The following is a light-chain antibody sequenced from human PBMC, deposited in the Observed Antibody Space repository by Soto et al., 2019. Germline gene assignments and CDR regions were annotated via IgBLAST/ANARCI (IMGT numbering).Light chain of an antibody. CDR1: QSLNNR. V-gene: IGKV1-5*01. CDR3: HQYKTYST. Sequence: DIQLTQSPSTLSASVGDRVTITFRASQSLNNRLAWYQQKPGKAPKLLIYDASTLGSGVSSRFSGTGSETECTLTITDLQADDLATYFCHQYKTYSTFGQGTKVDI. J-gene: IGKJ1*01. CDR2: DAS.